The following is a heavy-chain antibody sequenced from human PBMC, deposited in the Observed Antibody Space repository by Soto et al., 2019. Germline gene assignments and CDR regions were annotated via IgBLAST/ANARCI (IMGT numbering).Heavy chain of an antibody. J-gene: IGHJ6*02. CDR3: ARGGVQLWPHDPHYYYYGMDV. CDR1: GYTFTSYD. D-gene: IGHD5-18*01. Sequence: QVQLVQSGAEVKKPGASVKVSCKASGYTFTSYDINWVRQATGQGLEWMGWMNPNSGNTGYAQKFQGRVTMTRNTSISTAYMELSSLRSEDTAVYYCARGGVQLWPHDPHYYYYGMDVWGQGTTVTVSS. CDR2: MNPNSGNT. V-gene: IGHV1-8*01.